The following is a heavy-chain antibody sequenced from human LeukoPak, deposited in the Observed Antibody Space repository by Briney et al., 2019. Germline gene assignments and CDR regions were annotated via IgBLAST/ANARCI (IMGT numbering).Heavy chain of an antibody. Sequence: SETLSLTCAVYGGSFSGYYWSWIRQPPGKGLEWIGYVYFTGTTNYNPSLKSRVTISIDKSRKQLSLKLNSVTTADTAVYYCARTSASYYYYMDVWGNGTTVTISS. V-gene: IGHV4-59*01. J-gene: IGHJ6*03. CDR1: GGSFSGYY. D-gene: IGHD3-3*01. CDR2: VYFTGTT. CDR3: ARTSASYYYYMDV.